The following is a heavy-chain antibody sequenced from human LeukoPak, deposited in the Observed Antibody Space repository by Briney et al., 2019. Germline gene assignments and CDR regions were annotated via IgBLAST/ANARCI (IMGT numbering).Heavy chain of an antibody. CDR1: GYTFTSYG. CDR3: AREGWAGYYYGSGSFYSDY. D-gene: IGHD3-10*01. Sequence: ASVKVSCKASGYTFTSYGISWVRQAPGQGLEWMGWISAYNGNTNYAQKLQGRVTMTTDTSTSTAYMELRSLRSDDTAVYYCAREGWAGYYYGSGSFYSDYWGQGTLVTVSS. V-gene: IGHV1-18*01. CDR2: ISAYNGNT. J-gene: IGHJ4*02.